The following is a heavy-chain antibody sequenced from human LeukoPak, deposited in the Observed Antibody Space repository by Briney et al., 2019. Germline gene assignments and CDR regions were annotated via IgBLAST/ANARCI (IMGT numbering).Heavy chain of an antibody. J-gene: IGHJ4*02. CDR3: TRIKVAAAFDY. V-gene: IGHV3-48*03. D-gene: IGHD6-19*01. CDR2: ISSSGSTK. CDR1: GFSSRFTCSDYE. Sequence: GGSLRLSCTVAGFSSRFTCSDYEMNWVRQAPGKGLEWVSYISSSGSTKYYADSVKGRFTISRDNAKNSLYLQMNSLRAEDTAVYYCTRIKVAAAFDYWGQGTLVTVSS.